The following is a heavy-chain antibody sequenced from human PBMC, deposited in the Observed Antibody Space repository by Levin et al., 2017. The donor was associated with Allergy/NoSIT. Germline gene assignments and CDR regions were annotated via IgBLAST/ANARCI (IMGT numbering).Heavy chain of an antibody. CDR3: AHRGGYYSGMDV. CDR2: IYWDDDK. D-gene: IGHD3-16*01. CDR1: GFSLSTSGVG. Sequence: SGPTLVKPTQTLTLTCTFSGFSLSTSGVGVGWIRQPPGKALEWLALIYWDDDKRYSPSLKSRLTIIKDPPKNQVVLTMTNMDPVDTATYYCAHRGGYYSGMDVWGQGTTVTVSS. V-gene: IGHV2-5*02. J-gene: IGHJ6*02.